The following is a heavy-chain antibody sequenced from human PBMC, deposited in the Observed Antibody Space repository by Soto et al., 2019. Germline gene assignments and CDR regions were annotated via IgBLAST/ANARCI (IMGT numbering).Heavy chain of an antibody. J-gene: IGHJ4*02. D-gene: IGHD2-15*01. V-gene: IGHV3-33*01. CDR3: ARDGVRGVVVAATQDPFDY. CDR2: IWYDGSNK. Sequence: GGSLRLSCAASGFTFSSYGMHWVRQAPGKGLEWVAVIWYDGSNKYYADSVKGRFTISRDNSKNTLYLQMNSLRAEDTAVYYCARDGVRGVVVAATQDPFDYWGQGTLVTVSS. CDR1: GFTFSSYG.